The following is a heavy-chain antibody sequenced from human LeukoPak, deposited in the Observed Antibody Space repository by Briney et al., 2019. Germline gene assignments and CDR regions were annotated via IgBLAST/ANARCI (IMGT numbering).Heavy chain of an antibody. CDR2: INHSGST. Sequence: SETLSLTCAVYGGSSSGYYWSWIRQPPGKGLEWIGEINHSGSTNYNPSLKSRVTISVDTSKNQFSLKLSSVTAADTVVYYCAISSTNIMDVWGKGTTVTVSS. D-gene: IGHD6-13*01. V-gene: IGHV4-34*01. J-gene: IGHJ6*03. CDR3: AISSTNIMDV. CDR1: GGSSSGYY.